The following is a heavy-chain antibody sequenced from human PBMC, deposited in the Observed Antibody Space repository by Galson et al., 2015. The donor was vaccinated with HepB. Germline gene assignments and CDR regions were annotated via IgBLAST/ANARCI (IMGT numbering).Heavy chain of an antibody. CDR2: ISSSSSYI. J-gene: IGHJ5*02. Sequence: SLRLSCAASGFTFSSYSMNWVRQAPGKGLEWVSSISSSSSYIYYADSVKGRFTISRDNAKNSLYLQMNSLRAEDTAVYYCAREDCSGGSCYLGSWGQGTLVTVSS. V-gene: IGHV3-21*01. CDR3: AREDCSGGSCYLGS. CDR1: GFTFSSYS. D-gene: IGHD2-15*01.